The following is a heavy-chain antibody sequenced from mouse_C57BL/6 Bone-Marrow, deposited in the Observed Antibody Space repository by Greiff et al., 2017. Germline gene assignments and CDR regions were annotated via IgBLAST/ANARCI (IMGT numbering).Heavy chain of an antibody. J-gene: IGHJ4*01. V-gene: IGHV2-2*01. CDR3: ARRGWGWYAMDY. CDR2: IWSGGST. Sequence: VQLQQSGPGLVQPSQSLSITCTVSGFSLTSYGVHWVRQSPGKGLEWLGVIWSGGSTDYNAAFISRLSISKDNSKGQVVFKMNSLQADDTAIYYCARRGWGWYAMDYGGQGTSVTVSS. CDR1: GFSLTSYG. D-gene: IGHD3-3*01.